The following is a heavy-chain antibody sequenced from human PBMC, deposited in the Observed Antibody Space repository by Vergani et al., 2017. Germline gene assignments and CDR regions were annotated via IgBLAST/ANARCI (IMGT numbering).Heavy chain of an antibody. CDR1: GFNFNNFG. Sequence: QLQLVESGGGVVQPGRSLRLSCAASGFNFNNFGIHWVRQAPGKGLEWVAVISFDGTTKYYADSVKGRFTISRDNSKKMLYLEMNSLRNDDTALYYCTKGPQLRLNVLDNWGKGTCVTVSS. D-gene: IGHD2-2*01. J-gene: IGHJ4*01. CDR2: ISFDGTTK. CDR3: TKGPQLRLNVLDN. V-gene: IGHV3-30*18.